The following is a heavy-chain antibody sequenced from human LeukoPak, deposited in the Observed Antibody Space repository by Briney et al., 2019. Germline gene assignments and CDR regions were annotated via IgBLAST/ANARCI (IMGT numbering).Heavy chain of an antibody. D-gene: IGHD6-13*01. CDR3: ARGSSWYGTYQT. CDR2: IFYSGNT. V-gene: IGHV4-59*01. Sequence: SGTLSLTCTVSGGSISHYYWTWIRQPPGKGLEWIGYIFYSGNTNYNPSLKSRATISVDTSTNQFSLNLSSVTAADTAVYYCARGSSWYGTYQTWGQGTLVTVSS. J-gene: IGHJ5*02. CDR1: GGSISHYY.